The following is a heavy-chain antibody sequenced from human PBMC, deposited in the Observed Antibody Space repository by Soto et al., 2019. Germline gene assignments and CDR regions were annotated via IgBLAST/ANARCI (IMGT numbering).Heavy chain of an antibody. CDR2: INPNSGGT. CDR1: GYTFTGYY. D-gene: IGHD2-2*01. CDR3: ARGVVPAAILLNAEYFQH. Sequence: ASVKVSCKASGYTFTGYYMHWVRQAPGQGLEWMGWINPNSGGTNYAQKFQGRVTMTRDTSISTAYMELSRLRSDDTAVYYCARGVVPAAILLNAEYFQHWGQGTLVTVSS. V-gene: IGHV1-2*02. J-gene: IGHJ1*01.